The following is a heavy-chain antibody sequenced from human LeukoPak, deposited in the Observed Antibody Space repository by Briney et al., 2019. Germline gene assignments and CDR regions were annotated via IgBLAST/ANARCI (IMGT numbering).Heavy chain of an antibody. CDR1: GYTFTSYY. Sequence: ASVKVSCKASGYTFTSYYMHWVRQAPGQGLEWMGIINPSVGSTTYAQRFQGRLTMTRDTSTSTVYMELSSLRSEDTAVYYCARDTRGKLGYWGQGTLVTVSS. CDR2: INPSVGST. V-gene: IGHV1-46*01. D-gene: IGHD1-26*01. CDR3: ARDTRGKLGY. J-gene: IGHJ4*02.